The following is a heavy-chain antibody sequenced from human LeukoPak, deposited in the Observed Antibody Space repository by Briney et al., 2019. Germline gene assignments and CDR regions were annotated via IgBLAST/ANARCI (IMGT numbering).Heavy chain of an antibody. J-gene: IGHJ6*03. CDR3: AREASMVRGVITNRAYYYYYYMDV. Sequence: SQTLSLTCTVSGDSISSGNYYWSWIRQPAGKGLEWIGRIYTSGSTNYNPSLKSRVTISVDTSKNQFSLKLSSVTAADTAVYYCAREASMVRGVITNRAYYYYYYMDVWGKGTTVTISS. CDR1: GDSISSGNYY. D-gene: IGHD3-10*01. V-gene: IGHV4-61*02. CDR2: IYTSGST.